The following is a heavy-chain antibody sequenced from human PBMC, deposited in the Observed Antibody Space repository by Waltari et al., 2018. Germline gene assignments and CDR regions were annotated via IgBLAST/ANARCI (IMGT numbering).Heavy chain of an antibody. CDR2: LKPSGDN. CDR1: GGSLPSSF. V-gene: IGHV4-4*07. CDR3: AKFSLQGFNYGLDH. Sequence: QVQLRESGPEVVKASETLPLTCSVSGGSLPSSFWSWIRQPAGEGLEWIGRLKPSGDNNHNPSLRSRVSMSHDTAKNQVSLRLTSVTAADTAIYYCAKFSLQGFNYGLDHWGQGILVTVSS. D-gene: IGHD3-10*01. J-gene: IGHJ4*02.